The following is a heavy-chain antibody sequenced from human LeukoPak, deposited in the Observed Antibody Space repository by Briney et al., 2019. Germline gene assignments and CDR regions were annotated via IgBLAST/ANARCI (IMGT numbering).Heavy chain of an antibody. CDR3: AREGIPDWFDP. V-gene: IGHV4-31*03. CDR1: GGSTSSGGHY. J-gene: IGHJ5*02. D-gene: IGHD2-21*01. Sequence: SETLSLTCTVSGGSTSSGGHYWSWIRQHPGKGLEWIGYIYYSGSTYYNPSLKSRVTISVDTSKNQFSLKLSSVTAADTAVYYCAREGIPDWFDPWGQGTLVTVSS. CDR2: IYYSGST.